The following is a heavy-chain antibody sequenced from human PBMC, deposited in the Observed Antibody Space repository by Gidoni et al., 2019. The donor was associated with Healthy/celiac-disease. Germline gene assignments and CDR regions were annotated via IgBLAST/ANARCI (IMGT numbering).Heavy chain of an antibody. V-gene: IGHV4-39*01. CDR2: IYYSGST. D-gene: IGHD3-22*01. J-gene: IGHJ3*02. Sequence: QLQLQESGPGLVKPSETLSLTCTVPGDSLSSSSYYWGWIRQPPGKGLEWIGRIYYSGSTYYNPSLKSRVTISVDTSKNQFSLKLSSVTAADTAVYYCAAWAMIVVVTWDVAFDIWGQGTMVTVSS. CDR3: AAWAMIVVVTWDVAFDI. CDR1: GDSLSSSSYY.